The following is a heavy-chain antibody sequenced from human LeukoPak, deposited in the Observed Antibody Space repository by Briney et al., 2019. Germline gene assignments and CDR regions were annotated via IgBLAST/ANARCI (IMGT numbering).Heavy chain of an antibody. Sequence: ASVNVSCKASGYTFTRYGISWVRQAPGQGLEWMGWISAYNGNTNYAQKLQGRVTMTTDTSTSTAYMELRSLRSDDTAVYYCARARFLYCSGGSCYSDYYYYGMDVWGQGTTVTVSS. D-gene: IGHD2-15*01. CDR2: ISAYNGNT. V-gene: IGHV1-18*01. CDR3: ARARFLYCSGGSCYSDYYYYGMDV. J-gene: IGHJ6*02. CDR1: GYTFTRYG.